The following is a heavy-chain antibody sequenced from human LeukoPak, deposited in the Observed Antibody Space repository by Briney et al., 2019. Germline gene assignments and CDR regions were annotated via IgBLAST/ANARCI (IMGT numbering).Heavy chain of an antibody. Sequence: GASVKVSCKASGYTFTTFAIHWVRQVPGQSLEWMGWINAGNGNTKYSQKFQGRVTITRDTSASTAYMELSSLRSEDTAVYYCARDKKGSGWSFIDYWGQGTLVTVSS. D-gene: IGHD6-19*01. CDR1: GYTFTTFA. V-gene: IGHV1-3*01. CDR3: ARDKKGSGWSFIDY. J-gene: IGHJ4*02. CDR2: INAGNGNT.